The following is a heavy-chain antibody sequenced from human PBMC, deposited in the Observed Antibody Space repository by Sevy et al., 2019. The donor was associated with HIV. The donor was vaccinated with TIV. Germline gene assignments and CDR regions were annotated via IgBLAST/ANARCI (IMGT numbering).Heavy chain of an antibody. CDR3: ARGEMATIGAFDI. V-gene: IGHV3-21*01. CDR2: ISSSSSYI. D-gene: IGHD5-12*01. J-gene: IGHJ3*02. Sequence: LGGSLRLSCAASGFTFSSYSMNWVRQAPGKGLEWVSSISSSSSYIYYADSVKGRFTISRDNAKNSLYLQMNSLRAEDTAVYYCARGEMATIGAFDIWGQGTMVTVSS. CDR1: GFTFSSYS.